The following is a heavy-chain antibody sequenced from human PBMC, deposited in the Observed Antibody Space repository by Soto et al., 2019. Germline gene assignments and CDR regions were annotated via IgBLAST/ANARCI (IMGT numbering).Heavy chain of an antibody. J-gene: IGHJ4*02. CDR3: VFVGYDSSGYSVDY. CDR2: IYHSGST. D-gene: IGHD3-22*01. Sequence: TLPLTYSVSGGSISSGGYSWSWIRQPPGKGLEWIGYIYHSGSTYYNPSLKSRVTISVDRSKNQFSLKLSSVTAADTAGYYLVFVGYDSSGYSVDYWGQGTPVTVSS. V-gene: IGHV4-30-2*01. CDR1: GGSISSGGYS.